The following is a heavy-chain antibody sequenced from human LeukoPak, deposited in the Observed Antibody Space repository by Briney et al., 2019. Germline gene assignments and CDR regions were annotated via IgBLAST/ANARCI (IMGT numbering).Heavy chain of an antibody. V-gene: IGHV3-7*01. D-gene: IGHD6-13*01. J-gene: IGHJ4*02. CDR1: GFTFSNFW. CDR2: IKQDASEK. Sequence: GGSLRLSCAASGFTFSNFWMSWVRQAPGKGLDWVANIKQDASEKYYVDSVKGRFSISRDNAKNSLYLQMNSLRGEDTAVYYCARDTSSWYSYWGRGTLVTVSS. CDR3: ARDTSSWYSY.